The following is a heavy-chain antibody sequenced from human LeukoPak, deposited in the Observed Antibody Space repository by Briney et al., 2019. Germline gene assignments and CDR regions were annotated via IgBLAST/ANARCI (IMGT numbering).Heavy chain of an antibody. D-gene: IGHD4/OR15-4a*01. V-gene: IGHV3-30*02. J-gene: IGHJ3*02. Sequence: QSGGSLRLSCAASGFIFSSYGMHWVRQAPDKGLEGVAFIRYDGSRKYYADSVKGRFTISRDNSKNTLYLQMNSLRAEDTAMYYCAKVSLNMVNDAFDIWGQGTMVSVSS. CDR1: GFIFSSYG. CDR3: AKVSLNMVNDAFDI. CDR2: IRYDGSRK.